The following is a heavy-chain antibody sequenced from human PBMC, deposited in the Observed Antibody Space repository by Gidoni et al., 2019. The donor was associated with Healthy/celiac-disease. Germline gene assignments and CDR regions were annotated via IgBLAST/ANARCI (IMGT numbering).Heavy chain of an antibody. V-gene: IGHV4-59*01. D-gene: IGHD2-2*01. CDR2: IYYSGST. J-gene: IGHJ4*02. Sequence: QVQLQESGPGLVKPSETLSLTCTVSGGSISSYYWSWIRQPQGKGLEWIGYIYYSGSTNYNPSLKSRVTISVDTSKNQFSLKLSSVTAADTAVYYCARRSGYCSSTSCQGRFDYWGQGTLVTVSS. CDR1: GGSISSYY. CDR3: ARRSGYCSSTSCQGRFDY.